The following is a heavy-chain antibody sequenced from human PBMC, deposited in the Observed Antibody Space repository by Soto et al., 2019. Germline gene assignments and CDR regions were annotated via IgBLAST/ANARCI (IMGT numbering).Heavy chain of an antibody. D-gene: IGHD6-19*01. CDR2: ISYDGSNK. CDR3: AKDNYSSGWYWGWFDP. V-gene: IGHV3-30*18. Sequence: GGSLRLSCAASGFTFSSYGMHWVRQAPGKGLEWVAVISYDGSNKYYADSVKGRFTISRDNSKNTLYLQMNSLRAEDTAVYYCAKDNYSSGWYWGWFDPWGQGTLVTVSS. J-gene: IGHJ5*02. CDR1: GFTFSSYG.